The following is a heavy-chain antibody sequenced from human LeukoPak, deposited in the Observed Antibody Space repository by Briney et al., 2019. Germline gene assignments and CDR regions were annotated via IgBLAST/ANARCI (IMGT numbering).Heavy chain of an antibody. Sequence: PGGSLRLSCSASGFTFSDYWMMWVRQAPGKGLEWVGNIRQDDSEKNYVDSVKGRFTISRDNSKNTLYLQMNSLRAEDTAVYYCAKGSIAVAGPFDYWGQGTLVTVSS. V-gene: IGHV3-7*01. J-gene: IGHJ4*02. CDR1: GFTFSDYW. D-gene: IGHD6-19*01. CDR2: IRQDDSEK. CDR3: AKGSIAVAGPFDY.